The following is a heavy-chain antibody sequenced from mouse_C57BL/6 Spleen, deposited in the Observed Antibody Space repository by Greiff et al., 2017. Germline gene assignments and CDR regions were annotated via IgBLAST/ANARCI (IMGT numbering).Heavy chain of an antibody. CDR1: GYAFSSSW. V-gene: IGHV1-82*01. Sequence: VQLQQSGPELVKPGASVKISCKASGYAFSSSWMNWVKQRPGKGLEWIGRIYPGDGDTNYNGKFKGKATLTAYKSSSTAYMQLSSLTSEDSAVYFCARSDYGSSWDYWGQGTTLTVSS. CDR2: IYPGDGDT. D-gene: IGHD1-1*01. CDR3: ARSDYGSSWDY. J-gene: IGHJ2*01.